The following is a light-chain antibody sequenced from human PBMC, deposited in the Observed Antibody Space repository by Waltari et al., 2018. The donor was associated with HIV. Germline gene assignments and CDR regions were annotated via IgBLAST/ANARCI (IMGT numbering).Light chain of an antibody. Sequence: QSALTQPPSASGTPGQRVSISCSGSGSSIGTNYVYWYQQLPGTTPKLLIYKNNQAPSGVPDRCSGSKSGTSASLAISGLRSEDEADYYCASWDDSRGGLWVFGGGTTLTVL. CDR1: GSSIGTNY. CDR2: KNN. CDR3: ASWDDSRGGLWV. J-gene: IGLJ3*02. V-gene: IGLV1-47*01.